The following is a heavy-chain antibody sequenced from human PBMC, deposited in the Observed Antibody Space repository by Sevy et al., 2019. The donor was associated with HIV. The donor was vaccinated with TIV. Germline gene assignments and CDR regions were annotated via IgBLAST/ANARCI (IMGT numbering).Heavy chain of an antibody. CDR3: TTDPIIVLMVTDGMDV. J-gene: IGHJ6*02. Sequence: GGSLRLSCAASGFTFRNYAMTWVRQAPGKGLEWVGRIKSKADGGTIDYAAPVKGRFTISRDDSKNTLYLQMNSLKTEDTAVYYCTTDPIIVLMVTDGMDVWGQGTTVTVSS. CDR2: IKSKADGGTI. CDR1: GFTFRNYA. D-gene: IGHD2-8*01. V-gene: IGHV3-15*01.